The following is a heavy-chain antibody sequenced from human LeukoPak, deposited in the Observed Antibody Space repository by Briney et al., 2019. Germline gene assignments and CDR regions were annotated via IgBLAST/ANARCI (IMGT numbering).Heavy chain of an antibody. D-gene: IGHD2-2*02. V-gene: IGHV3-64*01. CDR3: ARGKGGLVVVPAAISPPPDY. Sequence: TGGSLRLSCAASGFTFSSYAMHWVRQAPGKGLEYVSAISSNGGSTYYANSVKGRFTISRDNSKNTLYLQMGSLRAEDMAVYYCARGKGGLVVVPAAISPPPDYWGQGTLVTVSS. CDR2: ISSNGGST. CDR1: GFTFSSYA. J-gene: IGHJ4*02.